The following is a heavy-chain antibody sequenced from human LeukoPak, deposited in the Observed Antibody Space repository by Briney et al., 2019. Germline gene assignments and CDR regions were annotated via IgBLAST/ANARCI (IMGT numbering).Heavy chain of an antibody. CDR3: ARVTTVTTYYYYGMDV. V-gene: IGHV1-18*01. D-gene: IGHD4-17*01. CDR1: GYTFTSYG. Sequence: GASVKVSCKASGYTFTSYGISWVRQAPGQGLEWMGWISAYNGNTNYAQKLQGRVTMTTDTSTSTAYMELRSLRSDDTAVYYCARVTTVTTYYYYGMDVWGQGTTVTVS. J-gene: IGHJ6*02. CDR2: ISAYNGNT.